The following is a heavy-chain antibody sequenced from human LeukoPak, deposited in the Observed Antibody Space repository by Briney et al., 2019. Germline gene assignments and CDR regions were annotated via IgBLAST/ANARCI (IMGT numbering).Heavy chain of an antibody. Sequence: GRSLRLSCAASGFTFSSYAMHWVRQAPGKGLEWVAVISYDGSNKYYADSVKGRFTISRDNSKNTLYLQMNSLRAEDTAVYYCARDHSGFSHYFDYWGQGTLVTVSS. CDR2: ISYDGSNK. J-gene: IGHJ4*02. V-gene: IGHV3-30-3*01. CDR3: ARDHSGFSHYFDY. D-gene: IGHD6-19*01. CDR1: GFTFSSYA.